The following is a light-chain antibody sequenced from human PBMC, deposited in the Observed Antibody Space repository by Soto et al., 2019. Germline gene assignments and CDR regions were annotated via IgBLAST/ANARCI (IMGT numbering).Light chain of an antibody. CDR2: GAS. Sequence: DIVLTQSPGTLSLSPGERAILSCRASQSVTSYLAWYQQKPGQAPRLLIYGASSRATGIPDRFSGSGSGTDFTLTISRLEPEDFAVYYCQQYASSPLTFGGGTKVEIK. CDR1: QSVTSY. CDR3: QQYASSPLT. J-gene: IGKJ4*01. V-gene: IGKV3-20*01.